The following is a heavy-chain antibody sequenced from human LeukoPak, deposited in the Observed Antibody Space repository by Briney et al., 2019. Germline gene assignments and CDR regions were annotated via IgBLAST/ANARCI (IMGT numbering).Heavy chain of an antibody. CDR3: ARRNATIGSDY. Sequence: SETLSLTCAVYGGSFSGYYWSWLRQPPGKGLEWIGEINHSGSTNYNPSLKSRVTISVDTSKNQFSLKLSSVTAADTAVYYCARRNATIGSDYWGQGTLVSVSS. CDR1: GGSFSGYY. J-gene: IGHJ4*02. D-gene: IGHD5-12*01. CDR2: INHSGST. V-gene: IGHV4-34*01.